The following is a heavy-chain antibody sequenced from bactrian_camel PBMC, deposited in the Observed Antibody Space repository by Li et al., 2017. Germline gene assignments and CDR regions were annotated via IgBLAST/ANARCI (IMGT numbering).Heavy chain of an antibody. J-gene: IGHJ4*01. V-gene: IGHV3S63*01. CDR2: IYNANVRT. D-gene: IGHD5*01. CDR1: GYTR. Sequence: VQLVESGGGSAQTGGSLRLSCTPSGYTRMAWFRQAPGKEREGVAIIYNANVRTHYRDPAKGRFTISKDNAKNMVYLQMNSLKPEDTAVYFCRAGLGWEPCARDQGTQVTVS.